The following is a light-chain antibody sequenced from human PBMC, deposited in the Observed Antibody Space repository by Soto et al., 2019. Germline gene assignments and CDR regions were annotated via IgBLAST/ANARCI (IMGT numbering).Light chain of an antibody. V-gene: IGKV3-20*01. CDR1: QSVSSSY. CDR3: QQHDSSPWM. J-gene: IGKJ1*01. CDR2: GAS. Sequence: EIVMMQSPGTLSLSTGERATLSCRASQSVSSSYLAWYQQKPGQAPRLLIYGASSRATGIPDRFSGSGSGTDFTLTISRLEPEDFAVYYCQQHDSSPWMFGQGTKVDIK.